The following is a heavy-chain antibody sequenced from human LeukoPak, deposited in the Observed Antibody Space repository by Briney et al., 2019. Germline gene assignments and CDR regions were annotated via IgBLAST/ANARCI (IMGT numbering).Heavy chain of an antibody. Sequence: AGGSLRLSCAASGFAVSSKYMNWVRQAPGKGLEWVTVIYLDGRADYADSVKGRFTISSDNSKNTVYPQMNSLKDEDTAVYYCARDAETSLANWGQGTLVTVST. D-gene: IGHD5-24*01. CDR3: ARDAETSLAN. V-gene: IGHV3-66*01. J-gene: IGHJ4*02. CDR1: GFAVSSKY. CDR2: IYLDGRA.